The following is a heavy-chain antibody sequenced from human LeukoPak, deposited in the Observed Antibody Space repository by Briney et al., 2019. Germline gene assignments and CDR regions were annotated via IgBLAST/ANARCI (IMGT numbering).Heavy chain of an antibody. CDR3: AKAPLGYCSGGSCYFDY. CDR2: ISVSGSTT. V-gene: IGHV3-23*01. J-gene: IGHJ4*02. Sequence: GGSLRLSCAASGFTFSSYAMSWVRQAPGKGLEWVSSISVSGSTTYFADSVRGRFTISRDNSQNTLYLQMNSLRAEDTAVYYCAKAPLGYCSGGSCYFDYWGQGTLVTLCS. D-gene: IGHD2-15*01. CDR1: GFTFSSYA.